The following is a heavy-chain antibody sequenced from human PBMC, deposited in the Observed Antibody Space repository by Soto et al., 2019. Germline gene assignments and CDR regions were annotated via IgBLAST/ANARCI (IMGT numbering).Heavy chain of an antibody. CDR1: GFTFSSYG. CDR3: ARDDRGFDYGHYGPPFDY. CDR2: IWYDGSNK. Sequence: PGGSLRLSCAASGFTFSSYGMHWVRQAPGKGLEWVAVIWYDGSNKYYADSVKGRFTISRDNSKNTLYLQMNSLRAEDTAVYYCARDDRGFDYGHYGPPFDYWGQGTLVTVSS. V-gene: IGHV3-33*01. J-gene: IGHJ4*02. D-gene: IGHD4-17*01.